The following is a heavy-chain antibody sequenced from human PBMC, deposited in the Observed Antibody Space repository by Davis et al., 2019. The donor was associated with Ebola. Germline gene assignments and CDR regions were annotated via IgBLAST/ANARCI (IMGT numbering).Heavy chain of an antibody. CDR3: AREGQQLGVSEY. CDR2: ISPFAHNT. D-gene: IGHD6-13*01. CDR1: GYVFIRND. V-gene: IGHV1-18*04. J-gene: IGHJ4*02. Sequence: ASVKVSCKASGYVFIRNDISWFRQAPGQGLEWMGWISPFAHNTHSAQKFQGRITMTTDGSTNTVFMDLTSLRSDDTAVYYCAREGQQLGVSEYWGQGTLVTVSS.